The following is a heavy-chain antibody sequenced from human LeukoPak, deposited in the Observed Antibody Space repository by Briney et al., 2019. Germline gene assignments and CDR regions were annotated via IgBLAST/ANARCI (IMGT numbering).Heavy chain of an antibody. Sequence: PSETLSLTCTVSGGSISSSTYCWSWVRQPPGKGLEWIGCMYHSGNTYYSSSLKGRVTISLDTPKNQFSLRLNSVTASDTAVYYCVRHAPSAPYFDSWGQGSLVTVSS. CDR2: MYHSGNT. J-gene: IGHJ4*02. D-gene: IGHD6-13*01. CDR1: GGSISSSTYC. V-gene: IGHV4-39*01. CDR3: VRHAPSAPYFDS.